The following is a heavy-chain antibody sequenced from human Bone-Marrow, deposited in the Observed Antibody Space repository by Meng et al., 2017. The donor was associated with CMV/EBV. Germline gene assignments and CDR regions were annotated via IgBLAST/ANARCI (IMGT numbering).Heavy chain of an antibody. CDR2: IYYSGST. CDR1: GGSISSYY. Sequence: GSLRLSCTVSGGSISSYYRSWIRQPPGKGLEWIGYIYYSGSTNYNPSLKSRVTISVDTSKNQFSLKLSSVTAADTAVYYCAIGPKYYFDYWGQGTLVTVSS. V-gene: IGHV4-59*01. CDR3: AIGPKYYFDY. J-gene: IGHJ4*02.